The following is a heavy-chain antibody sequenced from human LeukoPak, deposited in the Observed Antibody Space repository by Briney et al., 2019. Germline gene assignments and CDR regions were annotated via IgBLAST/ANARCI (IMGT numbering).Heavy chain of an antibody. V-gene: IGHV3-23*01. J-gene: IGHJ4*02. CDR2: ISSSGGSI. D-gene: IGHD6-13*01. Sequence: GGSLRLSCAGSKFTFSNYAMTWVRQAPGKGLEWVSTISSSGGSIFYSDSVKGRFTISRDNSRNTVYLQMNGLRAEDTAIYYCAKDYSGSWYYFDYWGQGTLVTVSS. CDR1: KFTFSNYA. CDR3: AKDYSGSWYYFDY.